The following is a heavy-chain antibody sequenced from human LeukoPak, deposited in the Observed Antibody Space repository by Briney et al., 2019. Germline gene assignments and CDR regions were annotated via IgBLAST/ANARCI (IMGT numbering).Heavy chain of an antibody. D-gene: IGHD3-22*01. Sequence: GGSLRFSCAASGFTFSSYGMHWVRQAPGKGLEWVAVIWYDGSNKYYADSVKGRFTISRDNSKNTLYLQMNSLRAEDTAVYYCASQWYYYDSSGFDYWGQGTLVTVSS. CDR3: ASQWYYYDSSGFDY. CDR1: GFTFSSYG. J-gene: IGHJ4*02. CDR2: IWYDGSNK. V-gene: IGHV3-33*01.